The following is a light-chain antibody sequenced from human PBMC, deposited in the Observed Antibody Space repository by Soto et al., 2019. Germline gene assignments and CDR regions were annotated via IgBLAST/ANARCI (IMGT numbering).Light chain of an antibody. CDR3: QSYDSSLSGV. Sequence: QSALTQPPSVSGAPGQRVTISCTGSSSNIGAGHDVHWYQQLPGTAPKLLIYGNSNRPSGVPDRISGSKSGTSASLAITGLQAEDEADYYCQSYDSSLSGVFGGGTKLTVL. CDR2: GNS. J-gene: IGLJ3*02. V-gene: IGLV1-40*01. CDR1: SSNIGAGHD.